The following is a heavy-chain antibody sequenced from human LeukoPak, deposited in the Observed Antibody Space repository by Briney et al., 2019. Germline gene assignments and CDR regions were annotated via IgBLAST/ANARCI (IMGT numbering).Heavy chain of an antibody. V-gene: IGHV4-4*07. CDR3: ARHHDGGPKLRLDF. CDR1: GGSISNYY. J-gene: IGHJ4*02. D-gene: IGHD2-15*01. CDR2: IYSSGTT. Sequence: SETLSLTCTVSGGSISNYYWSWIRQPAGKGLEWIGRIYSSGTTIYNPSLKSRVTMSVDTSKNQFSLKLSSVTAADTAVYFCARHHDGGPKLRLDFWGLGVLVTVSS.